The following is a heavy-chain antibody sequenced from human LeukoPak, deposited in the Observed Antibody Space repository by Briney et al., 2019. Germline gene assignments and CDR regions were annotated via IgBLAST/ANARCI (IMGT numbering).Heavy chain of an antibody. CDR1: GFTFHDYA. V-gene: IGHV3-9*01. CDR2: IRWNSGGI. CDR3: ANGDDSSGYYYSWTY. J-gene: IGHJ4*02. Sequence: GGSLRLSCAASGFTFHDYAMHWVRQAPGKGLEWVSGIRWNSGGIAYADSVKGRFTISRDNVKNSLYLQMNSLRAEDTALYYCANGDDSSGYYYSWTYWGQGTLVTVSS. D-gene: IGHD3-22*01.